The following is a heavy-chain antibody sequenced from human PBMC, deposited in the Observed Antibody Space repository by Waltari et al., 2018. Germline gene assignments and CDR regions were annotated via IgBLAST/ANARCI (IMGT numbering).Heavy chain of an antibody. CDR2: IYHSGST. CDR3: ARLLGYDFWSGYLEDY. D-gene: IGHD3-3*01. CDR1: GYSISSGSY. J-gene: IGHJ4*02. V-gene: IGHV4-38-2*01. Sequence: QVQLQESGPGLVKPSETLSLTCAVSGYSISSGSYSGWIRQPPGKGLEWLGSIYHSGSTYYNPSLKSRVTISVDTSKNQFSLKLSSVTAADTAVYYCARLLGYDFWSGYLEDYWGQGTLVTVSS.